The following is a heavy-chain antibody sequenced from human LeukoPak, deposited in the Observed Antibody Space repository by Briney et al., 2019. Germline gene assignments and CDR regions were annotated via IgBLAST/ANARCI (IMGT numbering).Heavy chain of an antibody. J-gene: IGHJ4*02. CDR1: GYIFTGYY. D-gene: IGHD1-26*01. CDR2: INPNSGGT. Sequence: GASVKVSCKASGYIFTGYYMHWVRQAPGQGLEWMGWINPNSGGTNSAQKFQGRVTMTRDTSISTAYMELSRLTSDDTAVYYCARHPYSGSYHFDYWGQGTLVSGSS. V-gene: IGHV1-2*02. CDR3: ARHPYSGSYHFDY.